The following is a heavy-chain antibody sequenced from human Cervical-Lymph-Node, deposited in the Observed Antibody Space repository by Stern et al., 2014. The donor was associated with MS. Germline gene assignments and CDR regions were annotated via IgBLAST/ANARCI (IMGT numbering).Heavy chain of an antibody. D-gene: IGHD4-17*01. V-gene: IGHV1-69*06. J-gene: IGHJ3*01. CDR1: GGTFTSFS. CDR3: VLPSKVTTAAFDV. Sequence: VQLVQSGAEVKKPGSSVNVSCKASGGTFTSFSINWVRQVPGQGLEWMGGIIPIFDTPNLAQKFQGRVTIPADSSTSTVYMALNSLRSDDTAVYYCVLPSKVTTAAFDVWGRGTMVTVSS. CDR2: IIPIFDTP.